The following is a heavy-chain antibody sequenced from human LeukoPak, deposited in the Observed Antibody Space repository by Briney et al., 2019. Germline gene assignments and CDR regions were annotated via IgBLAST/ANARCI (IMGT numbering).Heavy chain of an antibody. V-gene: IGHV3-53*01. Sequence: PSETLSLTCTVSGGSISSYYWSWVRQAPGKGLEWVSVIYSGGSTNYADSVKGRFTISRDNSKNTLYLQMNSLRAEDTAVYYCAREATIHAFDIWGQGTMVTVSS. CDR3: AREATIHAFDI. CDR1: GGSISSYY. CDR2: IYSGGST. D-gene: IGHD5-12*01. J-gene: IGHJ3*02.